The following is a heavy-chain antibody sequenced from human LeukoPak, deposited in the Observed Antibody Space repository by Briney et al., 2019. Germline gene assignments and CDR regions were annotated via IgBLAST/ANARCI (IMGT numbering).Heavy chain of an antibody. D-gene: IGHD2-2*02. CDR3: ARGQVVPAAILSYYYYGMDV. V-gene: IGHV3-11*01. Sequence: PGGSLRLSCTASGFTFSDYHMNWIRQAPGKGLEWVSYISSSGSTIYYADSVKGRFTISRDNAKNSLYLQMNSLRAEDTAVYYCARGQVVPAAILSYYYYGMDVWGQGTTVTVSS. J-gene: IGHJ6*02. CDR1: GFTFSDYH. CDR2: ISSSGSTI.